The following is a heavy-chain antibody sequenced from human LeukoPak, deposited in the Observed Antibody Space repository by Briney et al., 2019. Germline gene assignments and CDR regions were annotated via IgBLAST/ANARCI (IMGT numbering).Heavy chain of an antibody. D-gene: IGHD3-10*02. V-gene: IGHV3-48*03. Sequence: PGRSLRLSCAASGFTFSTYAMHWVRQAPGKGLEWVSYISSSGSTIYYADSVKGRFTISRDNAKNSLYLQMNSLRAEDTAVCYCAELGITMIGGVWGKGTTVTISS. J-gene: IGHJ6*04. CDR3: AELGITMIGGV. CDR2: ISSSGSTI. CDR1: GFTFSTYA.